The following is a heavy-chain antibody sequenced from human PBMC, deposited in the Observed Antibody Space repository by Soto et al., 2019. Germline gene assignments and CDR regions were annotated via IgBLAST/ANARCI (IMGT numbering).Heavy chain of an antibody. D-gene: IGHD3-22*01. CDR3: ARVNIRSMIVVVFDY. J-gene: IGHJ4*02. V-gene: IGHV4-30-4*01. Sequence: QVQLQESGPGLVKPSQTLSLTCTVSDDSISSSDYYWSWIRQPPGKGLEWIGYINYSGSTYYHPSLKSRLTISVDRSKNQFSLKLSSVTAADTAVYYCARVNIRSMIVVVFDYWGQGTLVTVSS. CDR1: DDSISSSDYY. CDR2: INYSGST.